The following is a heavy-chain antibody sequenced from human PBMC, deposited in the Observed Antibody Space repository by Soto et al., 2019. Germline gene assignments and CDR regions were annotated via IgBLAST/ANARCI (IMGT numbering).Heavy chain of an antibody. D-gene: IGHD3-22*01. J-gene: IGHJ6*02. Sequence: QVQLVQSGAEVKKPGSSVKVSCKASGGTFSTYAISWVRQAPGQGLEWMGGIIPIFGTANYAQKFQGRVTITADESTSTAYMELSSLRSEDTAVYYCARGTMIDNNYYPYCMDVWGQGTTVTVSS. CDR1: GGTFSTYA. V-gene: IGHV1-69*01. CDR2: IIPIFGTA. CDR3: ARGTMIDNNYYPYCMDV.